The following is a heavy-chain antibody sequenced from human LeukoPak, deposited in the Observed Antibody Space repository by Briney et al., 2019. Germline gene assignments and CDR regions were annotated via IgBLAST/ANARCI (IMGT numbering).Heavy chain of an antibody. V-gene: IGHV3-30*18. CDR3: AKQRVGTSWSPDY. CDR2: ISYDGSDK. J-gene: IGHJ4*02. Sequence: GGSPRLSCAASGFTFSSYGMHWVRQVPGKGLEWVAVISYDGSDKYYADSVKGRFTISRDNSKNTLYLQMNSLRPEDTAVYYCAKQRVGTSWSPDYWGQGTLVTVSS. D-gene: IGHD1-26*01. CDR1: GFTFSSYG.